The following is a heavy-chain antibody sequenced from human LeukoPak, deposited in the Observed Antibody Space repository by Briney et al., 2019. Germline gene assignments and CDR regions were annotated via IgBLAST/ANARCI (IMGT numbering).Heavy chain of an antibody. CDR3: ARHGVRGVVIMGYFDY. Sequence: PSETLSLTCTVSGDSISGYYWSWIQQSPGKGLEWIGYIYGSGNTNYNPSLKSRVTMSIDTSKNQFSLKLSSVTAADTAVYYCARHGVRGVVIMGYFDYWGQGTLVTVSS. CDR2: IYGSGNT. CDR1: GDSISGYY. J-gene: IGHJ4*02. V-gene: IGHV4-59*08. D-gene: IGHD3-3*01.